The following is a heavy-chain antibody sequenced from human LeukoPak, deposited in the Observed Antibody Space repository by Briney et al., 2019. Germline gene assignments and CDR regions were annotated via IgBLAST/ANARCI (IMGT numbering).Heavy chain of an antibody. D-gene: IGHD3-10*01. CDR2: IYSGGST. CDR3: ARDKLSGTGVWYYYGMDV. CDR1: GFTASSNY. V-gene: IGHV3-66*01. J-gene: IGHJ6*02. Sequence: PGGSLRLSCAASGFTASSNYMSWVRQAPGKGLEWVSVIYSGGSTYYADSVKGRFTISRDNSKNTLYLQMNSLRAEDTAVYYCARDKLSGTGVWYYYGMDVWGQGTTVTVSS.